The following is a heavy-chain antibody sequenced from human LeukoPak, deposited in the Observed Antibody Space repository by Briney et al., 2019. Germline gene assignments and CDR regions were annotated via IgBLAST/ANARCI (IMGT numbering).Heavy chain of an antibody. CDR3: ARELRGFEYSSSSVDY. V-gene: IGHV4-38-2*02. CDR1: GYSNSSGYY. D-gene: IGHD6-6*01. Sequence: SDTLSLTCTVSGYSNSSGYYRGWIRPTPGKGLEWIGRMYHSGSTHYNPSHKRRHTISVDTSKHTLSLNLQSVTAADTAVYYCARELRGFEYSSSSVDYWGQGTLVTVSS. CDR2: MYHSGST. J-gene: IGHJ4*02.